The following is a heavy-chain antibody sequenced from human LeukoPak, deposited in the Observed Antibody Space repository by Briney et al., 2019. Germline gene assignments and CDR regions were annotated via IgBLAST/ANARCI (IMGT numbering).Heavy chain of an antibody. CDR3: ARAPGRDVPYFDY. D-gene: IGHD1-26*01. CDR1: GYTFTGYY. J-gene: IGHJ4*02. V-gene: IGHV1-2*02. CDR2: INPNSGGT. Sequence: ASVKVSCKASGYTFTGYYMHWVRQAPGQGLKWMGWINPNSGGTNYAQKFQGRVTMTRDTSISTAYMELSRLRSDDTAVYYCARAPGRDVPYFDYWGQGTLVTVSS.